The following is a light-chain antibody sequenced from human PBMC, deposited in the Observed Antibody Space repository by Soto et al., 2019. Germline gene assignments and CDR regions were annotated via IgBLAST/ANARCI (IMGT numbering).Light chain of an antibody. V-gene: IGLV3-1*01. CDR1: KLGDKY. J-gene: IGLJ1*01. Sequence: SYELTQPPSVSVSPGQTATIPCSGDKLGDKYACWYQQKPGQSPVLVIYENNKRPSGIPERFSGSNSGNTATPTISGTQTMDEADYYCQTWDSSASYVFGTGTKLTVL. CDR2: ENN. CDR3: QTWDSSASYV.